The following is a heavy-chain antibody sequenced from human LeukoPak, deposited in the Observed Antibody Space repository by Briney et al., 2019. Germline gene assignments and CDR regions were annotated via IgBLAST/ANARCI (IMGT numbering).Heavy chain of an antibody. V-gene: IGHV4-59*08. CDR3: ARHPDSVAGFDY. D-gene: IGHD3-16*01. J-gene: IGHJ4*02. Sequence: SETLSLTCTVSGVSISSYYWSWIRQPPGKGLEWIGYMYYSGITNYNPSLKSRVTISVDTSKNQFPLKLTSVTAADTAVYYCARHPDSVAGFDYWGQGTLVTVSS. CDR1: GVSISSYY. CDR2: MYYSGIT.